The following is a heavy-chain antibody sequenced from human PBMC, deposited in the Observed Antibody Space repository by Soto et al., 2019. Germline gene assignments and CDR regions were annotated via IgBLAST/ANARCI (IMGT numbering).Heavy chain of an antibody. V-gene: IGHV2-5*02. CDR3: AHSLAYYGSGIYPPYYSYSGWTS. CDR1: GFSLSTSGVG. D-gene: IGHD3-10*01. J-gene: IGHJ6*02. Sequence: QITLKESGPTLVKPTQTLTLTCTFSGFSLSTSGVGVGWIRQPPGKALEWLALIYWDDDKRYSPSLKSRLTTTKTPPKTQVFIKMTNMDPVDTPTYYFAHSLAYYGSGIYPPYYSYSGWTSGAKGPRSPSP. CDR2: IYWDDDK.